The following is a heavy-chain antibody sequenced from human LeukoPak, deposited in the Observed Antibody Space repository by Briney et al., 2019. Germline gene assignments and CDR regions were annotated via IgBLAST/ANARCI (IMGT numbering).Heavy chain of an antibody. Sequence: ASVKVSCKASGYTFTSYYMHWVRQAPGQGLEWMGGIIPIFGTANYAQKFQGRVTITADKSTSTAYMELSSLRSEDTAVYYCARLGYCSGGSCYPRPGWGQGTLVTVSS. V-gene: IGHV1-69*06. CDR2: IIPIFGTA. D-gene: IGHD2-15*01. CDR3: ARLGYCSGGSCYPRPG. CDR1: GYTFTSYY. J-gene: IGHJ4*02.